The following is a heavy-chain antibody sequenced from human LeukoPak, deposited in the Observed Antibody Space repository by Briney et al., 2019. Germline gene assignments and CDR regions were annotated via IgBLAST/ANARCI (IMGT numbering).Heavy chain of an antibody. CDR1: GGSISSGGYS. Sequence: SQTLSLTCAVSGGSISSGGYSWSWIRQPPGKGLEWIGYIYHSGSIYYNPSLKSRVTISVDRSKNQFSLKLSSVTAADTAVYYCASSNYDILTGYYYFDYWGQGTLVTVSS. CDR2: IYHSGSI. CDR3: ASSNYDILTGYYYFDY. V-gene: IGHV4-30-2*01. J-gene: IGHJ4*02. D-gene: IGHD3-9*01.